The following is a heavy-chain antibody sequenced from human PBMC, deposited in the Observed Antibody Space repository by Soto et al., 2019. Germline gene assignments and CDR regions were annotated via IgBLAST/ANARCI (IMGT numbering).Heavy chain of an antibody. D-gene: IGHD3-22*01. V-gene: IGHV3-11*01. Sequence: QVQLVESGGGLVKPGGSLRLSCAASGFTFSDQYMSWIRQAPGKGLEWVSYITSSGGTTYYADSVKGRFTISRDNAKISLYLQMNSLRAEDTAVYYCVSSGITWVEYWGQGTLVTVSS. CDR3: VSSGITWVEY. CDR2: ITSSGGTT. J-gene: IGHJ4*02. CDR1: GFTFSDQY.